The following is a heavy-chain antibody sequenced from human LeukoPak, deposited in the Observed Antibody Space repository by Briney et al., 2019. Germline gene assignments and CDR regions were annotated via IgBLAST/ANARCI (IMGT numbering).Heavy chain of an antibody. CDR1: GFTFDDYA. CDR2: ISWNSGRI. J-gene: IGHJ4*02. CDR3: ARGGAARPDY. D-gene: IGHD6-6*01. V-gene: IGHV3-9*01. Sequence: GGSLRLSCAASGFTFDDYAMHWVRQAPGKGLEWVSGISWNSGRIGYADSVKGRFTISRDNAKNSLHLQMNSLRAEDTAVYYCARGGAARPDYWGQGTLVTVSS.